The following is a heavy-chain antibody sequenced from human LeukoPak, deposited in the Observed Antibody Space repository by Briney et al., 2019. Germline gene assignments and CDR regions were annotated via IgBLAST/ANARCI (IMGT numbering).Heavy chain of an antibody. CDR3: ARFFSTYYYDSSGYYDAFDI. J-gene: IGHJ3*02. Sequence: SETLSLTYTVSGGSISSYYWSWIRQPPGKGLEWIGYIYYSGSTNYNPSLKSRVTISVDTSKNQFSLKLSSVTAADTAVYYCARFFSTYYYDSSGYYDAFDIWGQGTMVTVSS. D-gene: IGHD3-22*01. V-gene: IGHV4-59*01. CDR1: GGSISSYY. CDR2: IYYSGST.